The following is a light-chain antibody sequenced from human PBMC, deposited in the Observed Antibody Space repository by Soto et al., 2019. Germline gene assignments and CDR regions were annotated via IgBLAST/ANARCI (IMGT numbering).Light chain of an antibody. CDR3: KSYAGSNTYV. CDR1: SSDVGGAYNY. Sequence: QSALTQPASVSGSPGQSITISCTGTSSDVGGAYNYVSWYQQHPGKAPKLMIYEVIHRPSGVSNRFSGSKSGNTASLNISGLQAEDEADYFCKSYAGSNTYVFGSGTKLTVL. J-gene: IGLJ1*01. V-gene: IGLV2-14*01. CDR2: EVI.